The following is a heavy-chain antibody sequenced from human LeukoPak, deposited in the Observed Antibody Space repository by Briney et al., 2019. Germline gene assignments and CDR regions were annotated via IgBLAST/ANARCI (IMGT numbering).Heavy chain of an antibody. CDR3: ARALTGYPNPSNWFDP. J-gene: IGHJ5*02. V-gene: IGHV4-34*01. Sequence: SETLSLTCAVYGGSFSGYYWSWIRQPPGKGLEWIGEINHSGSTNYNPSLKSRVTISVDTSKNQFSLKLSSVTAADTAVYYCARALTGYPNPSNWFDPWGQGTLVTVSS. D-gene: IGHD3-9*01. CDR2: INHSGST. CDR1: GGSFSGYY.